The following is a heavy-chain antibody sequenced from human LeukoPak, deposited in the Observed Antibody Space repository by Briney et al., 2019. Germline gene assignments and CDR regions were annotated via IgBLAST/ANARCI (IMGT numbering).Heavy chain of an antibody. D-gene: IGHD3-3*01. Sequence: PGGSLRLSCAASGFTFTSYSMNWVRQAPGKGLEWVSAISGSGGSTYYADSVKGRFTISRDNSKNTLYLQMNSLRAEDTAVYYCAKDLAFWSGYYIRYFQHWGQGTLVTVSS. CDR3: AKDLAFWSGYYIRYFQH. J-gene: IGHJ1*01. CDR2: ISGSGGST. CDR1: GFTFTSYS. V-gene: IGHV3-23*01.